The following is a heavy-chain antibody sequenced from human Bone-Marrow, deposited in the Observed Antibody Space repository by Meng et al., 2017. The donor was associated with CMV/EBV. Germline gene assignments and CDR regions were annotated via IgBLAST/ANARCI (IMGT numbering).Heavy chain of an antibody. CDR2: INSDGSST. J-gene: IGHJ4*02. Sequence: GESLKISCAASGFTFSSYWMHWVRQAPGKGLVWVSRINSDGSSTSYADSVKGRFTISRDNAKNTLYLQMNSLRAEDTAVYYCTRVPQPSYDFLSGYYEYFDYWGQGTLVTVSS. CDR3: TRVPQPSYDFLSGYYEYFDY. D-gene: IGHD3-3*01. CDR1: GFTFSSYW. V-gene: IGHV3-74*01.